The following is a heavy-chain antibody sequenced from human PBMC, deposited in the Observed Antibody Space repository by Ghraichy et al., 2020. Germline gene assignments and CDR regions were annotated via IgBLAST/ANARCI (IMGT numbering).Heavy chain of an antibody. CDR3: ARPNYDFWSGYYIWGRPPPAEHDAFDI. V-gene: IGHV3-48*02. J-gene: IGHJ3*02. CDR2: ISSSSSTI. CDR1: GFTFSSYS. D-gene: IGHD3-3*01. Sequence: GGSLRLSCAASGFTFSSYSMNWVRQAPGKGLEWVSYISSSSSTIYYADSVKGRFTISRDNAKNSLYLQMNSLRDEDTAVYYCARPNYDFWSGYYIWGRPPPAEHDAFDIWGQGTMVTVSS.